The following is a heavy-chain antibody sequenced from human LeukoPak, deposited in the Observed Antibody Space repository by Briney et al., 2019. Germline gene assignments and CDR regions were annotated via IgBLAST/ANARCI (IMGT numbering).Heavy chain of an antibody. CDR2: IYHSGST. CDR3: ARDGRYYYDSSGYFWFDP. Sequence: SETLSLTCAVSGGSLSSSNWWSWVRQPPGKGLEWIGEIYHSGSTNYNPSLKSRVTISVDKSKNQFSLKLSSVTAADTAVYYCARDGRYYYDSSGYFWFDPWGQGTLVTVSS. D-gene: IGHD3-22*01. J-gene: IGHJ5*02. CDR1: GGSLSSSNW. V-gene: IGHV4-4*02.